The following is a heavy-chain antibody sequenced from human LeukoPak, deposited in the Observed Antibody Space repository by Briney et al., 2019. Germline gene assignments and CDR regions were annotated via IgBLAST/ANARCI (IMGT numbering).Heavy chain of an antibody. CDR2: ISGSGGST. J-gene: IGHJ4*02. V-gene: IGHV3-23*01. CDR3: AKNLYGDYYFDY. D-gene: IGHD4-17*01. Sequence: PGASLRLSCAASGFTFSSYAMSWVRQAPGKGLEWVSAISGSGGSTYYADSVKGRFTISRGNSKNTLYLQMNSLRAEDTAVYYCAKNLYGDYYFDYWGQGTLVTVSS. CDR1: GFTFSSYA.